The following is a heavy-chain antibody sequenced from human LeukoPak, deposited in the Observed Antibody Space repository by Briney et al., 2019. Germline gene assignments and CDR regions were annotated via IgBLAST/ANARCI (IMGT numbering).Heavy chain of an antibody. V-gene: IGHV3-33*06. J-gene: IGHJ4*02. CDR1: GFTFSSYG. CDR3: AKVALAYYYDSSGYLDYFDY. Sequence: GGSLRLSCAASGFTFSSYGMHWVRQAPGKGLEWVAVIWYDGSNKYYADSVKGRFTISRDNSKNTLYLQINSLRAEDTAVYYCAKVALAYYYDSSGYLDYFDYWGQGTLVTVSS. D-gene: IGHD3-22*01. CDR2: IWYDGSNK.